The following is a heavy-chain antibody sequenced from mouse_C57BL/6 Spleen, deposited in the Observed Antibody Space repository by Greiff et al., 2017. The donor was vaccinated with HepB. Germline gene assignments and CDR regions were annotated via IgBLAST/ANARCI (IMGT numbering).Heavy chain of an antibody. CDR1: GYTFTSYW. V-gene: IGHV1-72*01. J-gene: IGHJ1*03. Sequence: QVQLQQPGAELVKPGASVKLSCKASGYTFTSYWMHWVKQRPGRGLEWIGRIDPNSGGTKYNEKFKSKATLTVDKPSSTAYMQLSSLTSEDSAVYYCARDYCPDYDEGYFDVWGTGTTVTVSS. D-gene: IGHD2-4*01. CDR2: IDPNSGGT. CDR3: ARDYCPDYDEGYFDV.